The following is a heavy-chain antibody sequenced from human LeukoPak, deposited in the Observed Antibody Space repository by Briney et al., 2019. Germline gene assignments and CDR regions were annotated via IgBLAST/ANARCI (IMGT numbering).Heavy chain of an antibody. CDR1: GFTFSNYW. D-gene: IGHD5-24*01. Sequence: PGGSLRLSCAASGFTFSNYWMSWVRQAPGKGLERVANIKQDGSERYHVDSVKGRFTISRDNAKNSLYLQMDSLRAEDTAVYYCARALGRLQPYYYHYGMDVWGQGTTVTVSS. CDR3: ARALGRLQPYYYHYGMDV. J-gene: IGHJ6*02. CDR2: IKQDGSER. V-gene: IGHV3-7*01.